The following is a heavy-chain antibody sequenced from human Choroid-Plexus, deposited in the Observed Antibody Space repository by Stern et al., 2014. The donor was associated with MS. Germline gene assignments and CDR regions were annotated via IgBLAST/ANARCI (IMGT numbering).Heavy chain of an antibody. CDR2: VLGLNGAA. D-gene: IGHD3-3*01. CDR1: GFTFSQSA. V-gene: IGHV1-58*01. J-gene: IGHJ5*02. Sequence: QLVESGPEVKKPGTSVKVSCKASGFTFSQSAVQWLRQARGPRLERIGWVLGLNGAANYAPTFQERVTITRDKFTSTAYLELSSLTSEDTAIYYCASERYTYYDDQRPPGGFDPWGQGTLVTVSS. CDR3: ASERYTYYDDQRPPGGFDP.